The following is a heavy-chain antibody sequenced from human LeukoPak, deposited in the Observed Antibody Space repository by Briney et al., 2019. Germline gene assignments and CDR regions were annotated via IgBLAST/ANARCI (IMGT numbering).Heavy chain of an antibody. CDR1: GGTLSSFA. J-gene: IGHJ5*02. V-gene: IGHV1-69*04. CDR2: IIPILGIA. Sequence: SVKVFCKASGGTLSSFANNWVRQAPGQGLEWMGRIIPILGIANYAQKFQGRVTITADKSTSTAYMELSSLRSEDTAVYYCAREPGWFDPWGQGTLVTVSS. CDR3: AREPGWFDP.